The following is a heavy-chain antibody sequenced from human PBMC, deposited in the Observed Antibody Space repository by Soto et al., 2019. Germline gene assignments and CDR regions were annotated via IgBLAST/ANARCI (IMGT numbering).Heavy chain of an antibody. CDR3: ARAAVLYCSPQCHHFDY. V-gene: IGHV4-34*01. D-gene: IGHD2-15*01. J-gene: IGHJ4*02. CDR1: GGSFSGYY. CDR2: INHSGST. Sequence: PSETLSLTCAVYGGSFSGYYWSWIRQPPGKGLEWIGEINHSGSTNYNPSLKSRVTISVDTSKNQFSLKLSSVTAADTAVYYCARAAVLYCSPQCHHFDYWGQGTLVTVSS.